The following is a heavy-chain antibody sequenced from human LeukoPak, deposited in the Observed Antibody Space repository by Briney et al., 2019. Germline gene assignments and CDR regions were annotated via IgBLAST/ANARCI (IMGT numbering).Heavy chain of an antibody. CDR3: ARLRWFGELPNDGFDI. J-gene: IGHJ3*02. Sequence: SEALSLTCTVSDGSISSRNYYWGWIRQPPGKGLEWIGSIHYSGSTNYKSSLKSRVTISVDTSKNQFPLKLSSVTAADTAVYYCARLRWFGELPNDGFDIWGQGTMVTVSS. V-gene: IGHV4-39*01. CDR2: IHYSGST. D-gene: IGHD3-10*01. CDR1: DGSISSRNYY.